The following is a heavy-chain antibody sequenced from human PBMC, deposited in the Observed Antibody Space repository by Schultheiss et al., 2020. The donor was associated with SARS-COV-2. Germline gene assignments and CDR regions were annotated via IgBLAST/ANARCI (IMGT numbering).Heavy chain of an antibody. CDR1: GFTFDDYA. D-gene: IGHD3-3*01. Sequence: GGSLRLSCAASGFTFDDYAMHWVRQAPGKGLEWVSLISWDGGSTYYADSVKGRFTISRDNAKNSLYLQMNSLRAEDTAVYYCARGTPDIVVVPASGFLEWLLYGYFDYWGQGTLVTVSS. V-gene: IGHV3-43D*03. J-gene: IGHJ4*02. CDR3: ARGTPDIVVVPASGFLEWLLYGYFDY. CDR2: ISWDGGST.